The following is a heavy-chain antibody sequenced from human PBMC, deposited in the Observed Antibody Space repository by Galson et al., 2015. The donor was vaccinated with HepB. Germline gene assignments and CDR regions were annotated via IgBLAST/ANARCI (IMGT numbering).Heavy chain of an antibody. CDR1: GGSISGQF. V-gene: IGHV4-59*08. Sequence: ETLSLTCTVSGGSISGQFWSWIRQPPGKGLEYIGYIYYSGNTNYNPSLKSRVTMSVDMSKNQFSLKLTSVTAADTAVYYCARLGKDSRWQSHYYDHWGQGTLVTVFS. CDR2: IYYSGNT. D-gene: IGHD4-11*01. J-gene: IGHJ4*02. CDR3: ARLGKDSRWQSHYYDH.